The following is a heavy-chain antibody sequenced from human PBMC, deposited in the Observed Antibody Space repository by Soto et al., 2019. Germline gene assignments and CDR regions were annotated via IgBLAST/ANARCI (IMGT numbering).Heavy chain of an antibody. V-gene: IGHV1-18*04. D-gene: IGHD4-17*01. CDR2: ISAYNGNT. CDR3: ARAGSYGDYVGYYYGMDV. J-gene: IGHJ6*02. Sequence: GASVKVSCKASGYTFTSYGISWVRQAPGQGLEWMGWISAYNGNTNYAQKLQGRVTMTTDTSTSTAYMELRSLRSDDTAVYYCARAGSYGDYVGYYYGMDVWGQGTTVTVS. CDR1: GYTFTSYG.